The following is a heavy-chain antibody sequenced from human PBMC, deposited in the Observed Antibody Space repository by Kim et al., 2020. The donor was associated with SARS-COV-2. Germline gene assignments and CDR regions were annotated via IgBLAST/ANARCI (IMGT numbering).Heavy chain of an antibody. CDR3: ARDRPIAAAGRAWFDP. D-gene: IGHD6-13*01. CDR2: IYYSGST. J-gene: IGHJ5*02. Sequence: SETLSLTCTVSGGSISSGGYYWSWIRQHPGKGLEWIGYIYYSGSTYYNPSLKSRVTISVDTSKNQFSLKLSSVTAADTAVYYCARDRPIAAAGRAWFDPWGQGTLVTVSS. V-gene: IGHV4-31*03. CDR1: GGSISSGGYY.